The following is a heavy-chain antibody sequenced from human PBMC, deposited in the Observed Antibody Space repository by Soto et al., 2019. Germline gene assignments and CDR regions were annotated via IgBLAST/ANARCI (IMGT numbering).Heavy chain of an antibody. V-gene: IGHV3-48*01. CDR3: ARAWNYDPEDYYYYYMDV. D-gene: IGHD1-7*01. Sequence: EVQLVESGGGLVQPGGSLRLSCAASGFTFSSYSMNWVRQAPGKGLEWVSYISSSSSTIYYADSVKGRFTISRDNAKNSLYLQMNSLRAEDTAVYYWARAWNYDPEDYYYYYMDVWGKGTTVTVSS. CDR2: ISSSSSTI. CDR1: GFTFSSYS. J-gene: IGHJ6*03.